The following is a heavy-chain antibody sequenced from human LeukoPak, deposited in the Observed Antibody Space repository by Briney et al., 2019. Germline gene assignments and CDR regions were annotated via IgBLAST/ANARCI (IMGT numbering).Heavy chain of an antibody. CDR3: ARRGDGYNLYYFDY. J-gene: IGHJ4*02. V-gene: IGHV5-51*01. CDR1: GYSFTRYW. Sequence: GESLQISCKGSGYSFTRYWIGWVRQLPGKSPEWIGIIYPGDSDTRYSPSFQGQVTISADKSISTAHLQWSSLKASDTAMYYCARRGDGYNLYYFDYWGQGTLVAVSS. CDR2: IYPGDSDT. D-gene: IGHD5-24*01.